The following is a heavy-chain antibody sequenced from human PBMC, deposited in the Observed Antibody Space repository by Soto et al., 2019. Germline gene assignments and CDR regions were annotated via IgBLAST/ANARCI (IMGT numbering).Heavy chain of an antibody. CDR1: GGSFSGYY. CDR2: INHSGST. Sequence: PSETLSLTCAVYGGSFSGYYWSWIRQPPGKGLEWIGEINHSGSTNYNPSLKSRVTISVDTSKNQFSLKLSSVTAADTAVYYCARALLWFGELGYWGQGTLVTVSS. D-gene: IGHD3-10*01. V-gene: IGHV4-34*01. J-gene: IGHJ4*02. CDR3: ARALLWFGELGY.